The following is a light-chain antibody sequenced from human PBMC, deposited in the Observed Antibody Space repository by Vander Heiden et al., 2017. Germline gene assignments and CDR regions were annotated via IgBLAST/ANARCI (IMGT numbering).Light chain of an antibody. J-gene: IGKJ3*01. Sequence: EILLTQSPGTLSLSPGERATLSCRASQSVSSTYLAWYQQKPGQAPRLLIYGASSRATGIPDRFSGSGSGTDFTLTISRLEPEDFAVYYCQQYGATPPSTFGPGTKVDIK. CDR2: GAS. CDR3: QQYGATPPST. V-gene: IGKV3-20*01. CDR1: QSVSSTY.